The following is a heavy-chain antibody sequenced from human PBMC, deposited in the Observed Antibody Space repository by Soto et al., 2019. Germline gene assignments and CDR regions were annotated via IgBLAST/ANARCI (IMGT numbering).Heavy chain of an antibody. J-gene: IGHJ5*02. D-gene: IGHD3-9*01. CDR1: GGSVTSSTSS. V-gene: IGHV4-39*01. CDR2: IFYGHGT. CDR3: ARQLTGYPNWFDA. Sequence: QVQLQESGPGLVNPSETLSLTCTVSGGSVTSSTSSWAWVRQPPGKGLHWIGTIFYGHGTYYNPSLESRVTISLDTSKIQFSLELTSVTAADTAVYYCARQLTGYPNWFDAWGRGILVIVSS.